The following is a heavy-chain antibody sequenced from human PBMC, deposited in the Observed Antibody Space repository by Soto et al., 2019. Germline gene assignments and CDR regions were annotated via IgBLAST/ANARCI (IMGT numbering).Heavy chain of an antibody. CDR3: ARRGVGATDFDY. CDR1: GYTMTSYG. CDR2: ISAYNGDT. D-gene: IGHD1-26*01. Sequence: QVQLVQSGSEVKKPGASVKVSCKASGYTMTSYGISWVRQAPGQGLEWMGWISAYNGDTNYAQKVQARVTMTNDTSTTTAYMELRSLRSDDTAVYYCARRGVGATDFDYWGQGTLVTVSS. V-gene: IGHV1-18*01. J-gene: IGHJ4*02.